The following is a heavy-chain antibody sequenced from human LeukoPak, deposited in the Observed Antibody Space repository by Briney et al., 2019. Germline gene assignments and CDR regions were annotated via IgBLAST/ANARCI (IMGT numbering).Heavy chain of an antibody. CDR2: IIPIFGTA. D-gene: IGHD3-22*01. Sequence: SVKVSCKASGGTFSSYAISWVRQAPGQGLEWMGGIIPIFGTANYAQKFQGRVTITADESTSTAYMELSSLRSEDTAVYYCASGWDSSGYPHSWGQGTLVTVSS. CDR3: ASGWDSSGYPHS. J-gene: IGHJ4*02. V-gene: IGHV1-69*01. CDR1: GGTFSSYA.